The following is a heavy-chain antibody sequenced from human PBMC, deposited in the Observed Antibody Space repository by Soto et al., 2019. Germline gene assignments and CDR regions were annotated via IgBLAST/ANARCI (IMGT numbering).Heavy chain of an antibody. J-gene: IGHJ6*03. D-gene: IGHD2-8*01. V-gene: IGHV3-30*18. CDR2: ISYDGSNK. Sequence: GGSLRLSCAASGFTFSSYGMHWVRQAPGKGLEWVAVISYDGSNKYYADSVKGRFTISRDNSKNTLYLQMNSLRAEDTAVYYCAKDRDIVLMVYAIGAMDVWGKGTTVTVSS. CDR1: GFTFSSYG. CDR3: AKDRDIVLMVYAIGAMDV.